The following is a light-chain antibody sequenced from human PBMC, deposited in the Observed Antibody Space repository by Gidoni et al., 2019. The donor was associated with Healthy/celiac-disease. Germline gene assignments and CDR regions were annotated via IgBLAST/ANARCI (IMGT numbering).Light chain of an antibody. Sequence: IQLTQSPSFLSASVGDRVTITCRASQGISSYLAWYQQKPGKAPKLLIYAASTLQIWVPSRFSGSGSGTEFTLTISSLQPEDFATYYCQQLNSYPEITFGQGTRLEIK. CDR2: AAS. J-gene: IGKJ5*01. CDR1: QGISSY. CDR3: QQLNSYPEIT. V-gene: IGKV1-9*01.